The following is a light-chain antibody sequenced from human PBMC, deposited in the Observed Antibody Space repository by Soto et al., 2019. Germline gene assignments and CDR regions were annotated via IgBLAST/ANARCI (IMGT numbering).Light chain of an antibody. V-gene: IGLV2-8*01. J-gene: IGLJ2*01. CDR2: EVS. CDR3: SSYAGSNNLL. CDR1: SSDVGGYNY. Sequence: SALTQPPSASGSPGQSVTISCTGTSSDVGGYNYVSWYQQHPDKAPELLIYEVSKRPSGVPDRFSGSKSGNAASLTVSGLQAEDEAHYYCSSYAGSNNLLFGGGTKLTVL.